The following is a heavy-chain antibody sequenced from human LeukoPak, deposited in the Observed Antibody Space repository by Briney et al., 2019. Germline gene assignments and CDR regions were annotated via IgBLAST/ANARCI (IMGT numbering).Heavy chain of an antibody. CDR1: GFTFSTYS. V-gene: IGHV3-48*01. CDR2: ISSSSSTI. J-gene: IGHJ4*02. CDR3: ARDSSPDS. D-gene: IGHD6-13*01. Sequence: GGSLRLSCAASGFTFSTYSMNWVRQAPGKGLEWVSYISSSSSTIYYADSVKGRFTISRDNAKNSLYLQMNNLRAEDTAVYYCARDSSPDSWGQGTLVTVSS.